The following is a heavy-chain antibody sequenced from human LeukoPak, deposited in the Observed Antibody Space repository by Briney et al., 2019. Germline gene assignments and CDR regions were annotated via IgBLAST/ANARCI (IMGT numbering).Heavy chain of an antibody. V-gene: IGHV1-69*05. CDR1: GGTFSSYA. Sequence: SVKVSCKASGGTFSSYAISWVRQAPGQGLEWMGGIIPIFGTANYAQKFQGRVTITTDEPTSTAYMELSSLRSEDTAVYYCATDGSGSYGYYYMDVWGKGTTVTVSS. CDR2: IIPIFGTA. CDR3: ATDGSGSYGYYYMDV. J-gene: IGHJ6*03. D-gene: IGHD3-10*01.